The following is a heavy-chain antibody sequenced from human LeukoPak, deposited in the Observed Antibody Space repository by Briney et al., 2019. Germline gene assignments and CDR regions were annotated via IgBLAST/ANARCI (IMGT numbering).Heavy chain of an antibody. CDR3: ARDRYGVAAQGNWFDP. D-gene: IGHD6-13*01. J-gene: IGHJ5*02. CDR2: ISTSSSYI. CDR1: GFTFSSYS. Sequence: GGSLRLSCAASGFTFSSYSMNWVRQAPGKGLEWVSSISTSSSYIYYADSVKGRFTIFRDNAKNSVYLQMNSLRAEDTAVYYCARDRYGVAAQGNWFDPWGQGTLVTVAS. V-gene: IGHV3-21*01.